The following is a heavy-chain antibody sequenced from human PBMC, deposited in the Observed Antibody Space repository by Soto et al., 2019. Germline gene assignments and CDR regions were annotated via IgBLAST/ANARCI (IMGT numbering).Heavy chain of an antibody. Sequence: GASVKVSCKASGGTFSSYAISWVRQAPGQGLEWMGGIIPIFGTANYAQKFQGRVTITADESTSTAYMELSSLRSEDTAVYYCAREDTAMGTFDYWGQGTLVTV. J-gene: IGHJ4*02. CDR1: GGTFSSYA. CDR2: IIPIFGTA. V-gene: IGHV1-69*13. CDR3: AREDTAMGTFDY. D-gene: IGHD5-18*01.